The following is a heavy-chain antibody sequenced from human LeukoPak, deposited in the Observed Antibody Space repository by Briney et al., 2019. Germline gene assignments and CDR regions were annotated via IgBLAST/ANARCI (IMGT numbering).Heavy chain of an antibody. CDR1: GGSIGSSSYY. J-gene: IGHJ4*02. CDR2: IYYGGIT. D-gene: IGHD4-17*01. Sequence: SETLSLTCTVSGGSIGSSSYYWGWIRQPPGKGLEWIGSIYYGGITFYNPSLKSRVTISVDTSKNQFSLKLSSVTAADTAVYYCARESSYGDLDYWGQGTLVTVSS. V-gene: IGHV4-39*07. CDR3: ARESSYGDLDY.